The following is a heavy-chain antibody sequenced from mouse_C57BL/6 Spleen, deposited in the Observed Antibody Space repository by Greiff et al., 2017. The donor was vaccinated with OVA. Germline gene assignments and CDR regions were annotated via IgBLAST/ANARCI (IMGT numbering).Heavy chain of an antibody. Sequence: VQLQQPGAELVKPGASVKMSCKASGYTFTSYWITWVKQRPGQGLEWIGDIYPGSGSTNYNEKFKSKATLTVDTSSSTAYMQLSSLTSEDSAVDYWAREDYGSRGDFFDYWGQGTTLTVSS. CDR3: AREDYGSRGDFFDY. D-gene: IGHD1-1*01. V-gene: IGHV1-55*01. CDR1: GYTFTSYW. CDR2: IYPGSGST. J-gene: IGHJ2*01.